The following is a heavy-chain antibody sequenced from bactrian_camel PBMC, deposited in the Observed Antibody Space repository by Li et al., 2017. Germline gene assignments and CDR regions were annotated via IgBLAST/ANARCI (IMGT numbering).Heavy chain of an antibody. D-gene: IGHD1*01. CDR2: LHSDAPNT. CDR3: ATDSPRLRETRPDPRRFYAPVSCENQRQYTD. Sequence: HVQLVESGGGLVQPGGSLRLSCVASGFTLSNSEMNWVRQAPGKGLEWVSSLHSDAPNTYYAKSVKGRFTISRDGAKNTVYLQMNSLKPEDTATYYCATDSPRLRETRPDPRRFYAPVSCENQRQYTDWGRGTQVTVS. V-gene: IGHV3S6*01. CDR1: GFTLSNSE. J-gene: IGHJ4*01.